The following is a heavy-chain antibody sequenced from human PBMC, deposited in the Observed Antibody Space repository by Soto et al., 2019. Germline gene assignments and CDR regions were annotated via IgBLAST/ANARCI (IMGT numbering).Heavy chain of an antibody. J-gene: IGHJ6*03. CDR3: AKVWRDYYYYMDV. CDR2: ISGSGGST. V-gene: IGHV3-23*01. Sequence: EVQLLESGGGLVQPGGSLRLSCAASGFTFSSYAMSWVRQAPGKGLGWVSAISGSGGSTYYADSVKGRYTISRDNSKNTLYLQMNSLRAEDTAVYYCAKVWRDYYYYMDVWGKGTTVTVSS. D-gene: IGHD3-10*01. CDR1: GFTFSSYA.